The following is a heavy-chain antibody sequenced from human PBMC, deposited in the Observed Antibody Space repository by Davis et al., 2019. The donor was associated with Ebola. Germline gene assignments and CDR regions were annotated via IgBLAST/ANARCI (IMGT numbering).Heavy chain of an antibody. J-gene: IGHJ4*02. CDR2: IGDSGRNT. D-gene: IGHD3-16*01. V-gene: IGHV3-23*01. CDR1: GFTFTNYD. CDR3: ASAWGRYYFDY. Sequence: GESLKISCAASGFTFTNYDMSWVRQAPGKGLEWVSGIGDSGRNTYYADSVRGRLTIYKDTSNNMLYLQMNSLRAEDTAVYYCASAWGRYYFDYWGQGTLVTVSS.